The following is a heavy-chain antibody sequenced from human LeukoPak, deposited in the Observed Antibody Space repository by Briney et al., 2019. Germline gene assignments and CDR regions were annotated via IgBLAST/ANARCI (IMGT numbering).Heavy chain of an antibody. Sequence: ASVKVSCKASGYTFTSYGISWVRQAPGQGLEWMGWISAYNGNTNYAQKLQGRVTMTTDTSTSTAYMELRSLRSDDTAVYYCARDLYYDFWSGYEPPNWFDPWGQGTLVTVSS. CDR2: ISAYNGNT. V-gene: IGHV1-18*01. CDR3: ARDLYYDFWSGYEPPNWFDP. J-gene: IGHJ5*02. CDR1: GYTFTSYG. D-gene: IGHD3-3*01.